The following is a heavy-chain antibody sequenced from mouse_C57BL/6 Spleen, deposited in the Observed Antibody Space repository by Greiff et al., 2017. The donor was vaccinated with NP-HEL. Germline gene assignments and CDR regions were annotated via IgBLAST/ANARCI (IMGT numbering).Heavy chain of an antibody. Sequence: QVQLKQSGAELARPGASVKMSCKASGYTFTSYTMHWVKQRPGQGLEWIGYINPSSAYTKYNQKFKDKAKLTADKSSSTAYMQLSSLTSEDSAVYYCAIITAVGYAMGYWGQGTSVTVSS. CDR1: GYTFTSYT. V-gene: IGHV1-4*01. D-gene: IGHD1-1*01. CDR3: AIITAVGYAMGY. CDR2: INPSSAYT. J-gene: IGHJ4*01.